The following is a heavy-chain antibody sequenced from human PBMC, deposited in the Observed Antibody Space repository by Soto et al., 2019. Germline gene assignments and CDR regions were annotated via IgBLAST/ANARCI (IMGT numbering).Heavy chain of an antibody. CDR2: IYYSGST. CDR3: ARGRLLWFEEYGVDY. J-gene: IGHJ4*02. V-gene: IGHV4-31*03. CDR1: GGSISSGGYY. Sequence: SETLSLTCTVSGGSISSGGYYWSWIRQHPGKGLEWIGYIYYSGSTYYNPSLKSRVTISVDTSKDQFSLKLSSVTAADTAVYYCARGRLLWFEEYGVDYWGQGTLVTVSS. D-gene: IGHD3-10*01.